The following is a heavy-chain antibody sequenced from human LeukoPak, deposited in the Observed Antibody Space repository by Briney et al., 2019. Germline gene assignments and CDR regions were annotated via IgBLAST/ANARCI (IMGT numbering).Heavy chain of an antibody. CDR2: IIPIFGTA. J-gene: IGHJ2*01. V-gene: IGHV1-69*13. Sequence: ASVKVSCKASGGTFSSYAISWVRQAPGQGLEWMGGIIPIFGTANYAQKFQGRVTITADESTSTAYMELSSLRSEDTAVYYCARDQGRGARYDWYFDLWGRGTLVTVSS. D-gene: IGHD1-1*01. CDR1: GGTFSSYA. CDR3: ARDQGRGARYDWYFDL.